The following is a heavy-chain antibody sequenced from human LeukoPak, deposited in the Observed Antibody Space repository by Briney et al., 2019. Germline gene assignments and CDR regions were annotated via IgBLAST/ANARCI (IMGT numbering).Heavy chain of an antibody. J-gene: IGHJ4*02. CDR3: AAGSGWYRFDY. Sequence: GTSVKVSCKASGFTFTTSAIQWARQARGQRLEWIGWIVVGSGNTNYAQKVQERVTITRDMSTSTAYMELSSLTSDDSAVYYCAAGSGWYRFDYWGQGTLVTVSS. D-gene: IGHD6-13*01. CDR2: IVVGSGNT. V-gene: IGHV1-58*02. CDR1: GFTFTTSA.